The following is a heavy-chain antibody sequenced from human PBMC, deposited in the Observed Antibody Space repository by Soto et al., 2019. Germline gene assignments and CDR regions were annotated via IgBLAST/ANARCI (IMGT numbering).Heavy chain of an antibody. V-gene: IGHV2-5*01. J-gene: IGHJ5*02. CDR2: IYWNDDK. Sequence: SGPTLVNPTQTLTLTCTFSGFSLSTSGVGVGWIRQPPGKALEWLALIYWNDDKRYSPSLKSRLTITKDTSKNHVVLTMTNIDPVDTASYYFAHIPPVSLRSGYSSWFDPWGQGTLVTVSS. D-gene: IGHD1-26*01. CDR1: GFSLSTSGVG. CDR3: AHIPPVSLRSGYSSWFDP.